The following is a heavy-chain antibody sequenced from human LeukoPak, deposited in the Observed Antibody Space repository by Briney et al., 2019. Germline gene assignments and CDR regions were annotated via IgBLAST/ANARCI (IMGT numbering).Heavy chain of an antibody. D-gene: IGHD4-17*01. J-gene: IGHJ5*02. CDR2: INHSGST. V-gene: IGHV4-34*01. CDR1: GGSFSGYY. CDR3: ARDGRVLGFDP. Sequence: SETLSLTCAVYGGSFSGYYWSWIRQPPGKGLEWIGEINHSGSTNYNPSLKGRVTISVDTSKNQFSLKLSSVTAADTAVYYCARDGRVLGFDPWGQGTLVTVSS.